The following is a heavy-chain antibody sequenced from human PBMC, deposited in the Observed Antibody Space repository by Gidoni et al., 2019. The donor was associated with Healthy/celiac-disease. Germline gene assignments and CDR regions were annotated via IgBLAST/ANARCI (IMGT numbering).Heavy chain of an antibody. CDR1: YGSYG. J-gene: IGHJ4*02. CDR2: ISYDGSNT. V-gene: IGHV3-30*18. CDR3: AKARFLEWLMGGLDY. D-gene: IGHD3-3*01. Sequence: YGSYGMHWVRQAPGNGLEWVAVISYDGSNTYYADSVKVRFTISRYNSKNTLYLQMNRLRAEDTAVYYCAKARFLEWLMGGLDYWGQGTLVTVSS.